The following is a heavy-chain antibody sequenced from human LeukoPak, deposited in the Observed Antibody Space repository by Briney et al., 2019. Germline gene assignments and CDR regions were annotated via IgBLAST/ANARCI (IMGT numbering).Heavy chain of an antibody. CDR3: ARPSLNTGSYFDY. Sequence: GGSLRLSCAASGLTFSNAWMSWVRQAPGKGLEWVANIKQDGSEIYYVDSVRGRFTISRDNAKNSLYLQMNSLRAEDTAVYYCARPSLNTGSYFDYWGQGILVSVSS. V-gene: IGHV3-7*01. CDR1: GLTFSNAW. CDR2: IKQDGSEI. J-gene: IGHJ4*02. D-gene: IGHD1-26*01.